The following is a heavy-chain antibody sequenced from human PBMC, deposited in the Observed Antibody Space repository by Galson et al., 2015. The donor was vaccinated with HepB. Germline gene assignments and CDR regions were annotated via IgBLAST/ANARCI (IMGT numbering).Heavy chain of an antibody. J-gene: IGHJ4*02. CDR1: GYTFTSYG. Sequence: SVKVSCKASGYTFTSYGISWVRQAPGQGLEWMGWISAYNGNTNYAQKLQGRVTMTTDTSTSTAYMELRSLRSDDTAVYYCARDNSGSYYGDFDYWGQGTLVTVSS. CDR3: ARDNSGSYYGDFDY. V-gene: IGHV1-18*01. D-gene: IGHD1-26*01. CDR2: ISAYNGNT.